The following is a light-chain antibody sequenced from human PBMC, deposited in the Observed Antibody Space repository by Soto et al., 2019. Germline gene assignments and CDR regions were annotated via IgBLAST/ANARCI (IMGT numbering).Light chain of an antibody. J-gene: IGKJ5*01. CDR2: GAS. V-gene: IGKV3-15*01. Sequence: EIVMTQSPATLSVSPADSVTLSCRASQSVSTFLAWYQHRPGQPPRLLIYGASTRATGVPARFSGSGSDTDFTLTISSLQSDDFSVCFCQHCIEWTQFTFGQGTRLEIK. CDR3: QHCIEWTQFT. CDR1: QSVSTF.